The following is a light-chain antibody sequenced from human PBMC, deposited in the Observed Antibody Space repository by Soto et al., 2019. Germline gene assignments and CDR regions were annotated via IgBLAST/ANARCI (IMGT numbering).Light chain of an antibody. CDR2: GAS. CDR3: EQYINWPPSA. Sequence: EIVMTQSPATLSVTTGERATLSCRASQSVSGNLAWYQQKPGQAPRLLIYGASTRATGIPARFSGSGSGTEFTLTIRNLKTENLAFWEREQYINWPPSAFGEGTRLEIK. V-gene: IGKV3-15*01. J-gene: IGKJ5*01. CDR1: QSVSGN.